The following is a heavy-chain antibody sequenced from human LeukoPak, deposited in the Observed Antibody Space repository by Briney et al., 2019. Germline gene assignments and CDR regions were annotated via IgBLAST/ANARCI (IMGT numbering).Heavy chain of an antibody. Sequence: GRSLRLSCAASGFTFSSYGMHWVRQAPGKGLEWVAVIWYDGSNKYYADSVKGRFTISRDNSKNTLYLQMNSLRAEDTAVYYCAKEGGSIVLVPAARGMDVWGKGTTVTVSS. CDR2: IWYDGSNK. CDR1: GFTFSSYG. V-gene: IGHV3-33*06. J-gene: IGHJ6*03. CDR3: AKEGGSIVLVPAARGMDV. D-gene: IGHD2-2*01.